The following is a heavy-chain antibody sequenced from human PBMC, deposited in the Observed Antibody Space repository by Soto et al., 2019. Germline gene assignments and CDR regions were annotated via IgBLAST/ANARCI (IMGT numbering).Heavy chain of an antibody. CDR1: VDSVSSNRSA. V-gene: IGHV6-1*01. CDR3: ARDRKGGFVMDV. CDR2: TYYRSKWYN. J-gene: IGHJ6*02. D-gene: IGHD3-16*01. Sequence: SQTLSLACAISVDSVSSNRSACNFIRQSPSRGLEWLGRTYYRSKWYNDYAVSVKGRISINPDTSKNLFSLQLNSVTPEDTAVYYCARDRKGGFVMDVWGQGTTVTVSS.